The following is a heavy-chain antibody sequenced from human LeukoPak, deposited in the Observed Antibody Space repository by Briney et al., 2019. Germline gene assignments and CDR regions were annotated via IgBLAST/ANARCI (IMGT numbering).Heavy chain of an antibody. CDR2: IRSSSSYI. CDR3: ARVLSGRGSYDY. J-gene: IGHJ4*02. D-gene: IGHD1-26*01. Sequence: GGSLRLSCVASGFTFSSYCMNWVRQAPGEGLEWVSSIRSSSSYIYYADSVKGRFTISRDNAKNSLYLQMNSLRAEDTAVYYCARVLSGRGSYDYWGQGTLVTVSS. V-gene: IGHV3-21*01. CDR1: GFTFSSYC.